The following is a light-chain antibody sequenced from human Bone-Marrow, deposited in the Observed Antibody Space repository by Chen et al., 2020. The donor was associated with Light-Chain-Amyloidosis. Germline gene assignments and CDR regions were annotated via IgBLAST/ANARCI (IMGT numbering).Light chain of an antibody. V-gene: IGLV3-25*03. CDR2: RDS. CDR3: QSADSSGTYYV. CDR1: ALTKQY. Sequence: SYELTQPPSVSVSPGQTARITCSGDALTKQYAYWYQQKPGQAPVLVISRDSERPSGIPERFSGSTSGTTVTLTISGVQAEDEADYYCQSADSSGTYYVFGTGTKVTVL. J-gene: IGLJ1*01.